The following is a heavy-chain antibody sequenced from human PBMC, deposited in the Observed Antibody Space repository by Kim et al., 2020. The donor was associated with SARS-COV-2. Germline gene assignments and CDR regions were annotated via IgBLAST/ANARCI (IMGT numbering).Heavy chain of an antibody. CDR1: GYTFTSYY. V-gene: IGHV1-46*01. D-gene: IGHD5-12*01. J-gene: IGHJ4*02. CDR3: AREGDRGYSGYDLRFSY. CDR2: INPSGGST. Sequence: ASVKVSCKASGYTFTSYYMHWVRQAPGRGLEWMGIINPSGGSTSYAQKFQGRVTMTRDTSTSTVYMELSSLRSEDTAVYYCAREGDRGYSGYDLRFSYWGQGTLVTVSS.